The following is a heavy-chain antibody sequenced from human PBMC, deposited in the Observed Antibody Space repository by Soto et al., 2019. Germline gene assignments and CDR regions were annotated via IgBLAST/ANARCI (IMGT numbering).Heavy chain of an antibody. D-gene: IGHD3-10*01. V-gene: IGHV4-31*03. CDR1: GGCISSGGYD. CDR3: ARSLITMVRGVNWFDP. CDR2: IYYSGST. J-gene: IGHJ5*02. Sequence: TLSLTCTVSGGCISSGGYDWSWIRQHPGKGLEWIGYIYYSGSTYYNPSLKSRVTISVDTSKNQFSLKLSSVTAADTAVYYCARSLITMVRGVNWFDPWGQGTLVTVS.